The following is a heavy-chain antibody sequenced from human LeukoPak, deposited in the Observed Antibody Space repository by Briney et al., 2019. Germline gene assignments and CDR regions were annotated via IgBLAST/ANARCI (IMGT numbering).Heavy chain of an antibody. Sequence: SETLSLTCSVSGGSISSYYWSWIRQPPGKGLEWLGYIHYSGYTNYNPSLKSRVSISVDSSKNQFSLNLTSDSSKSQFSLKLSSVTAADTAMYYCARTHTSPYYFDFWGQGTLVTVSS. CDR2: IHYSGYT. CDR3: SSVTAADTAMYYCARTHTSPYYFDF. CDR1: GGSISSYY. D-gene: IGHD2/OR15-2a*01. J-gene: IGHJ4*02. V-gene: IGHV4-59*01.